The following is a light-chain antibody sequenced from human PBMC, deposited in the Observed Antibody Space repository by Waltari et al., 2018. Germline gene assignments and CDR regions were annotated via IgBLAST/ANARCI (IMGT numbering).Light chain of an antibody. CDR2: STS. Sequence: DIQMTQSPSSLTASVGDRVIVTGRASQSITPYLNWFQQRPGKATTLLIHSTSTLHDGVPSRFSGNGSGIDFSLTISSLQPEDFATYYCQQRYRTPPLFGGGTKVEIK. CDR3: QQRYRTPPL. CDR1: QSITPY. V-gene: IGKV1-39*01. J-gene: IGKJ4*02.